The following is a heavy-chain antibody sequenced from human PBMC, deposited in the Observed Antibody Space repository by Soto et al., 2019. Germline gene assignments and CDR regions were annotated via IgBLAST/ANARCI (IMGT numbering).Heavy chain of an antibody. CDR2: IYNSGTT. Sequence: PSETLSLTCAVSGDSITSNHWNWIRQPPGRGLEWIGYIYNSGTTKYNPSLKSRVIISVDTSKNHLSLRLSSVAAADTAVYYCARVSMSTVSWGFDPWGQGTLVTVSS. J-gene: IGHJ5*02. CDR1: GDSITSNH. D-gene: IGHD4-4*01. V-gene: IGHV4-59*01. CDR3: ARVSMSTVSWGFDP.